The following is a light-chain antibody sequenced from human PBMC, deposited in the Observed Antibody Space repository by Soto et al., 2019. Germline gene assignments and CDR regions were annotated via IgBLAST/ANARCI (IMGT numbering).Light chain of an antibody. CDR2: GNS. J-gene: IGLJ3*02. V-gene: IGLV1-40*01. CDR1: SSNIGAGYD. CDR3: QSYDSSLSGWV. Sequence: QSVLTQPPSVSGAPGQRVTISCTGSSSNIGAGYDVHWYQQLPGTAPKLLIYGNSNRPSGVPDRFSGSKSGTSASLAITGLQFEDESDYYCQSYDSSLSGWVFGRGTKLTVL.